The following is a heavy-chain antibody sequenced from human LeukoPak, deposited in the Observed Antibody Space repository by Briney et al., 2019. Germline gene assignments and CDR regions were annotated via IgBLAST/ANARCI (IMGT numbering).Heavy chain of an antibody. CDR2: INWNGGST. D-gene: IGHD2-21*01. J-gene: IGHJ4*02. CDR1: GFAFDDYG. CDR3: ARRAYCGGDCHSDY. Sequence: GGSLRLSCAASGFAFDDYGMSWVRQAPGKGLEWVSGINWNGGSTGYADSVKGRFTISRDNAKNSLYLQMNSLRAEDTALYYCARRAYCGGDCHSDYWGQGTLVTVSS. V-gene: IGHV3-20*04.